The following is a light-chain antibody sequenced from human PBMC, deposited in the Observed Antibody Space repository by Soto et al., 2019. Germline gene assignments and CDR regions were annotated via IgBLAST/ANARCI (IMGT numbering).Light chain of an antibody. CDR3: FSYTSSGTYV. Sequence: QSVLTQPPSASATPGQRVTISCSGSDSNVGINFVYWYQQLPGTAPKLLIYTNDQRPSGVPDRFSGSKSGTSASLAISGLRSEDEADYYCFSYTSSGTYVFGTGTKLTVL. CDR2: TND. CDR1: DSNVGINF. J-gene: IGLJ1*01. V-gene: IGLV1-47*02.